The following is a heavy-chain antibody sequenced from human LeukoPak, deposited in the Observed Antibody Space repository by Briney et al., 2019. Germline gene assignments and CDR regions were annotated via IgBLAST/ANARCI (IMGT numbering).Heavy chain of an antibody. J-gene: IGHJ3*02. V-gene: IGHV4-39*07. CDR3: ARVGILGFGKLGAFDI. CDR2: INHSGST. CDR1: GGSISSSNYY. Sequence: SETLSLTCTVSGGSISSSNYYWGWIRQPPGKGLEWIGEINHSGSTNYNPSLKSRVTISVDTSKNQFSLKLSSVTAADTAVYYCARVGILGFGKLGAFDIWGQGTMVTVSS. D-gene: IGHD3-10*01.